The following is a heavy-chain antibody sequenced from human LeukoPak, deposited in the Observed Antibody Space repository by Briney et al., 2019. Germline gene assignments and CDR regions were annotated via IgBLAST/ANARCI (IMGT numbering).Heavy chain of an antibody. D-gene: IGHD2-2*01. V-gene: IGHV3-23*01. CDR1: GFTFSSYV. CDR3: AKVRVPYYYYYMDV. Sequence: GGSLRLSCAASGFTFSSYVMSWVRQAPGKGLEWVSAISGSGGSTYYADSVKGRFTISRDNSKNTLYLQMNSLRAEDTAVYYCAKVRVPYYYYYMDVWGKGTTVTVSS. J-gene: IGHJ6*03. CDR2: ISGSGGST.